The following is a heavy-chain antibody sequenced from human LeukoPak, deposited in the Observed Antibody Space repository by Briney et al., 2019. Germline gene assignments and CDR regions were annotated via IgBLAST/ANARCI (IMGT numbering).Heavy chain of an antibody. D-gene: IGHD2-8*01. Sequence: GGSLRLSCVASGFTFSSSWMYWVRQVPGKGLVWVSRISTDETITTYADSVKGRFTISRNNAKNTLYLQMNSLSVEDTAVYYCAVGPFAGPTGVWGQGALVTVSS. CDR1: GFTFSSSW. CDR3: AVGPFAGPTGV. J-gene: IGHJ4*02. CDR2: ISTDETIT. V-gene: IGHV3-74*01.